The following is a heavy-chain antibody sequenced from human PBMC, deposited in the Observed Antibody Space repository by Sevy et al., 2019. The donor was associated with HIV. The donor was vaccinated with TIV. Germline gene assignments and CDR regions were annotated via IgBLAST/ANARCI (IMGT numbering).Heavy chain of an antibody. J-gene: IGHJ3*02. Sequence: GGSLRLSCVVSGFSVRDNYVSWVRQVPGRGLEWVSIIYSAGAIYYRDSVKGQFTISRHISENTVYLQMNSLRTEDTALYYCMGGNSYGDAFNIWGQGTKVTVSS. CDR2: IYSAGAI. D-gene: IGHD5-18*01. CDR1: GFSVRDNY. CDR3: MGGNSYGDAFNI. V-gene: IGHV3-53*04.